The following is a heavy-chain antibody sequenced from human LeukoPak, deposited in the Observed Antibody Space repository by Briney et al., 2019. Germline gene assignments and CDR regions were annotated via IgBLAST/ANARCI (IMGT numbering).Heavy chain of an antibody. D-gene: IGHD5-18*01. CDR3: ARGMGYSYHNPLDY. V-gene: IGHV3-20*04. Sequence: PGGSLRLSCAASGFTFDDYGMSWVRQAPGKGLEWVSGTNWNGGSTGYADSVKGRFTISRDNAKNSLYLQMNSLRAEDTALYYCARGMGYSYHNPLDYWGQGTLVTVSS. CDR1: GFTFDDYG. CDR2: TNWNGGST. J-gene: IGHJ4*02.